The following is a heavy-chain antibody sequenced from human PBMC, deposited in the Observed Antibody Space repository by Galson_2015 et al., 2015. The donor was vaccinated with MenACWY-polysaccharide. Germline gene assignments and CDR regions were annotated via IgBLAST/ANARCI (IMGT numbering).Heavy chain of an antibody. V-gene: IGHV3-11*01. CDR1: GFSLGAWY. Sequence: SLRLSCAASGFSLGAWYMSWIRQAPGKGLEWLSYISKSGDSIYYGDSVEGRFAIYRDNAKNSLYLQLNSLEVEDTAIYYCARGHYGLDVWGQGTTVTVSS. J-gene: IGHJ6*02. CDR3: ARGHYGLDV. CDR2: ISKSGDSI.